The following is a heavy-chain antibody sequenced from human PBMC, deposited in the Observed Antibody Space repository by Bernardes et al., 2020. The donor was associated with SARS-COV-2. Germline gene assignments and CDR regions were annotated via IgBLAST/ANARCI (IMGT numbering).Heavy chain of an antibody. V-gene: IGHV4-34*01. CDR1: GASFRGYY. D-gene: IGHD3-22*01. J-gene: IGHJ3*02. CDR2: INHSGSP. CDR3: ARGARISMIVVVMPQAAFDI. Sequence: SETLSLTCAVYGASFRGYYWSWIRQPPGKGLEWIGEINHSGSPTYNPSLKSRVTISADTSKNQFSLKLNSVTAADTAVYYCARGARISMIVVVMPQAAFDIWGQGTMVTVSS.